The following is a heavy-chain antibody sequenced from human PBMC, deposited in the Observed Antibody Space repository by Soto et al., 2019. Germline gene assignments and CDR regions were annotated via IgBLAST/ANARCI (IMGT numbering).Heavy chain of an antibody. CDR1: GGSISSGGYS. J-gene: IGHJ5*02. CDR3: ARVCRGGSCYWFDP. D-gene: IGHD2-15*01. V-gene: IGHV4-30-2*01. CDR2: IYHSGST. Sequence: QLQLQESGSGLVKPSQTLSLTCAVSGGSISSGGYSWSWIRQPPGKGLEWIGYIYHSGSTYYNPSIKHRVTISVDRSKSQFSLKLSYVTAADTAVYYCARVCRGGSCYWFDPWGQGILVTVSS.